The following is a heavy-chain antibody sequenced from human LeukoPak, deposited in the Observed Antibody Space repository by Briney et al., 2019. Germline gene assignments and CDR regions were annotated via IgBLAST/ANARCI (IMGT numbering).Heavy chain of an antibody. CDR2: INHSGST. CDR3: ARFGSGRYFDY. D-gene: IGHD3-10*01. V-gene: IGHV4-34*01. Sequence: SETLSLTCAVYGGSFSGYYWSWIRQPPGKGLEWIGEINHSGSTNYNPSLKSRVTTSVDTSKNQFSLKLSSVTAADTAVYYCARFGSGRYFDYWGQGTLVTVSS. J-gene: IGHJ4*02. CDR1: GGSFSGYY.